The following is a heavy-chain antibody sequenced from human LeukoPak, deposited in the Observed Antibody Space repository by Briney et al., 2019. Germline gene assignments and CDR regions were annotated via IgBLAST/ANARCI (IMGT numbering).Heavy chain of an antibody. CDR3: ARAFVLGYYDSSGYYFDY. J-gene: IGHJ4*02. Sequence: PSETLSLTCTVSGGSISSGGYYWSWIRQHPGKGLEWIGYIYYSGSTYYNPSLKSRVTISVDTSKNQFSLKLSSVTAADTAVYYCARAFVLGYYDSSGYYFDYWGQGTLVTVSS. CDR1: GGSISSGGYY. D-gene: IGHD3-22*01. V-gene: IGHV4-31*03. CDR2: IYYSGST.